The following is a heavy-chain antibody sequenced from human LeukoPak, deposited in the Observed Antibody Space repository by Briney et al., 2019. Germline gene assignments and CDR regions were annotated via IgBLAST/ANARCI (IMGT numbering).Heavy chain of an antibody. CDR2: INPSGGST. Sequence: ASVKVSCKASGYTFTSNYMHWVRQAPGQGLEWMGIINPSGGSTTYAQKFQGRVTMTRDTFTSTVYMELSSLRSEDTAVYYCAEGPIRGTSFYYYYMDVWGKGTTVTVSS. CDR3: AEGPIRGTSFYYYYMDV. CDR1: GYTFTSNY. J-gene: IGHJ6*03. D-gene: IGHD3-10*01. V-gene: IGHV1-46*01.